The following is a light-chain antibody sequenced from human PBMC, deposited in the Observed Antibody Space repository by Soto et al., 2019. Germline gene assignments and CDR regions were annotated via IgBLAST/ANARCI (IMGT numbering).Light chain of an antibody. CDR1: SSDVGGYNY. J-gene: IGLJ1*01. Sequence: QSVLTQPASVSGSPGQSITISCTGTSSDVGGYNYVSWYQQHPGKAPKLMICDVTNRPSGVSNRFSGSKSGNTASLTISGLQAEDEADYYCNSYTSSRTYVFGVGTKVTVL. CDR3: NSYTSSRTYV. CDR2: DVT. V-gene: IGLV2-14*01.